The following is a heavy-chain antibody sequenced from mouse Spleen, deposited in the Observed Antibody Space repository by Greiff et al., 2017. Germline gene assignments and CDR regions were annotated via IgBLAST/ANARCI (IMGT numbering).Heavy chain of an antibody. D-gene: IGHD1-1*01. CDR3: AREEIYYYGSSLRYWYFDV. CDR2: ISSGGGNT. V-gene: IGHV5-9*04. J-gene: IGHJ1*01. Sequence: EVKLMESGGGLVKLGGSLKLSCAASGFTFSSYAMSWVRQTPEKRLEWVATISSGGGNTYYPDSVKGRFTISRDNAKNTLYLQMSSLKSEDTAMYYCAREEIYYYGSSLRYWYFDVWGAGTTVTVSS. CDR1: GFTFSSYA.